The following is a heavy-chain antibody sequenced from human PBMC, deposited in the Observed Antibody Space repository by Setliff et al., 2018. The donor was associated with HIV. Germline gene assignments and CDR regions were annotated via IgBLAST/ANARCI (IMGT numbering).Heavy chain of an antibody. V-gene: IGHV4-59*11. CDR3: ARLRVSSSSQTFDH. J-gene: IGHJ4*02. D-gene: IGHD6-6*01. CDR1: GGFISNQY. CDR2: IYYSGTT. Sequence: PSETLSLTCTVSGGFISNQYWSWIRQPQGKGLEWIGYIYYSGTTHYNPSLKSRVAMSVDTSKNQFSLDLTSVTPADTAVYYCARLRVSSSSQTFDHWGQGILVTVSS.